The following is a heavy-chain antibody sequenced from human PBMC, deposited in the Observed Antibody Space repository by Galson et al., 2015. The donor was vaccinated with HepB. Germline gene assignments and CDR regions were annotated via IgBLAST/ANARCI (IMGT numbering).Heavy chain of an antibody. Sequence: LRLSCAASGFTFSSYGMHWVRQAPGKGLEWVAGILYDGSNKQYADSVKGRLTISRDNSKNTLYLQMNSLRGEDTAVYYCARTRSRGIIGHSYYFDYWGQGTLVTVSS. V-gene: IGHV3-30*04. D-gene: IGHD3-10*01. J-gene: IGHJ4*02. CDR1: GFTFSSYG. CDR3: ARTRSRGIIGHSYYFDY. CDR2: ILYDGSNK.